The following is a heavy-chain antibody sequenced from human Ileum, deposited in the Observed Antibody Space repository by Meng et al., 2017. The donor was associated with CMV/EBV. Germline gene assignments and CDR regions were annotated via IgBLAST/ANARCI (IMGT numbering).Heavy chain of an antibody. CDR1: GDSISSGHYY. CDR2: IHDSGGN. Sequence: QGQLLASGPGLVKPSQTLSLTCTVSGDSISSGHYYWSWRRHTPGKGLEWIGHIHDSGGNYSNPSLQSRVTISVDTSKNQFSLKLSSVTAADTAVYYCARVWGIAVRPLDYWGQGTLVTVSS. J-gene: IGHJ4*02. D-gene: IGHD6-6*01. CDR3: ARVWGIAVRPLDY. V-gene: IGHV4-30-4*01.